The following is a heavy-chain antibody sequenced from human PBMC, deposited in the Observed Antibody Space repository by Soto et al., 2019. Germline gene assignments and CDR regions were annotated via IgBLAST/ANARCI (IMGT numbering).Heavy chain of an antibody. J-gene: IGHJ5*02. CDR3: ARVVGALGHWFDP. Sequence: GASVKVSCKASGYSFSFYGINWVRQAPGQGLEWMGWINPSDGNRNFAQKFEDRVTMTTDTSTSTAYMELRSLRSDDTAVYYCARVVGALGHWFDPWGQGTLVTVSS. D-gene: IGHD1-26*01. V-gene: IGHV1-18*01. CDR2: INPSDGNR. CDR1: GYSFSFYG.